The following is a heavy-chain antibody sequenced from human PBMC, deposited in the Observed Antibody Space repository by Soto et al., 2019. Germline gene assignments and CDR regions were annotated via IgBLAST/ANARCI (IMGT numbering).Heavy chain of an antibody. CDR1: GYPLTNND. J-gene: IGHJ4*02. Sequence: XSVKVACKASGYPLTNNDINWVRQATGQGLEWMGWMNPYSGNTGYAQKFQGRVTMTRDNSITTAYMELSSLRSEDTAVYYCVRDTLAYYSADYFDKWGQGTQVTVSS. CDR2: MNPYSGNT. D-gene: IGHD3-10*01. CDR3: VRDTLAYYSADYFDK. V-gene: IGHV1-8*01.